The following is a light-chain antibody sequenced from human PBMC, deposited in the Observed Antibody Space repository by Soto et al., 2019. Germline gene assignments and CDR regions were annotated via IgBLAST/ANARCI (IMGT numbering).Light chain of an antibody. Sequence: VLTQSPGTLSLSPGERATLSCRASQSVGTYLAWYQQKPGQAPRLLIYAASTRATGVSARFSGSGSGTEFTLTISSLQSEDFTIYYCQYYNNWLATFGGGTKVDTK. V-gene: IGKV3-15*01. CDR2: AAS. J-gene: IGKJ4*01. CDR1: QSVGTY. CDR3: QYYNNWLAT.